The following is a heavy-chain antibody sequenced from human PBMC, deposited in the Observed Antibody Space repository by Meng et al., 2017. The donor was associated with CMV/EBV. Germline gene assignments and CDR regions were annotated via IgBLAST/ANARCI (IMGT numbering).Heavy chain of an antibody. V-gene: IGHV3-30-3*01. CDR3: ASVKVFTYYYDSSGFNDAFDI. J-gene: IGHJ3*02. CDR2: ISYDGSNK. Sequence: GESLKISCAASGFTFSSYAMHWVRQAPGKGLEWVAVISYDGSNKYYADSVKGRFTISRDNSKNTLYLQMNSLRAEDTAVYYCASVKVFTYYYDSSGFNDAFDIWGQGTTVTVSS. CDR1: GFTFSSYA. D-gene: IGHD3-22*01.